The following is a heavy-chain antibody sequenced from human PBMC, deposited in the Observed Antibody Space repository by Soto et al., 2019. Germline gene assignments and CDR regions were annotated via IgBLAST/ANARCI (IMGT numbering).Heavy chain of an antibody. J-gene: IGHJ6*02. V-gene: IGHV3-48*03. D-gene: IGHD6-19*01. CDR3: AKDSSGWYLTGGQYYGMDV. CDR1: GFTFSSYE. Sequence: GGSLRLSCAASGFTFSSYEMNWVRQAPGKGLEWVSYISSSGSTIYYADSVKGRFTISRDNAKNSLYLQMNSLRAEDTAVYYCAKDSSGWYLTGGQYYGMDVWGQGSTVTVSS. CDR2: ISSSGSTI.